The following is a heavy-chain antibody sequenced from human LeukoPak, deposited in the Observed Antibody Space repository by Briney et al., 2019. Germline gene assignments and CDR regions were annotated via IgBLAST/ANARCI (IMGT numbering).Heavy chain of an antibody. CDR2: ISGSGGST. CDR3: AKTTIFGVVINTFDY. J-gene: IGHJ4*02. Sequence: GGSLRLSCAASGFTFSDYWMSWVRQAPGKGLEWVSAISGSGGSTYYADSVKGRFTISRDNSKNTLYLQMNSLRAEDTAVYYCAKTTIFGVVINTFDYWGQGTLVTVSS. D-gene: IGHD3-3*01. CDR1: GFTFSDYW. V-gene: IGHV3-23*01.